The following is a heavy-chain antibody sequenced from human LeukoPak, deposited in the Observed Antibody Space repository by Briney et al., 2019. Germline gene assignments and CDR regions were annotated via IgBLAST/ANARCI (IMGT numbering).Heavy chain of an antibody. J-gene: IGHJ5*02. Sequence: ASVKVSCKASGYTFKNHAMTWVRQAPGQGLEWMGWINPDSGGINYAQKFQGRVTMTRDTSISTAYMELSRLTSDDTAVYYCARGGYNSSWYWFDPWGQGTLVTVSS. CDR1: GYTFKNHA. CDR3: ARGGYNSSWYWFDP. D-gene: IGHD6-13*01. V-gene: IGHV1-2*02. CDR2: INPDSGGI.